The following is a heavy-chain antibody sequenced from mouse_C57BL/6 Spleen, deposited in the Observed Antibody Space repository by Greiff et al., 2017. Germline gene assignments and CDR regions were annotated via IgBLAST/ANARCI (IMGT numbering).Heavy chain of an antibody. J-gene: IGHJ4*01. Sequence: EVQLQQSGPELVKPGASVKISCKASGYSFTGYYMNWVKQSPEKSLEWIGEINPSTGGTTYNQKFKAKATLTVDKSSSTAYMQLKSLTSEDSAVYYGARRGYYGSSYYYAMDYWGQGTSVTVSS. CDR2: INPSTGGT. CDR3: ARRGYYGSSYYYAMDY. D-gene: IGHD1-1*01. CDR1: GYSFTGYY. V-gene: IGHV1-42*01.